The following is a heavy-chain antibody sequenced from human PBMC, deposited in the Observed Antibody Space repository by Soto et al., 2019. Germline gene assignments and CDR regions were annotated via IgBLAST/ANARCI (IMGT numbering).Heavy chain of an antibody. Sequence: QVQLVQSGAEVKKPGASVKVSCKASGYMFSTYDINWVRQAPGQGLEWMGWLNPNSGNTGYEQKFQGIVTMTRNTSINTAYMELSSLGSDDTAVYYCARDHRYNWNDEGWFDPWGQGTLVTVSS. CDR1: GYMFSTYD. J-gene: IGHJ5*02. V-gene: IGHV1-8*01. D-gene: IGHD1-20*01. CDR3: ARDHRYNWNDEGWFDP. CDR2: LNPNSGNT.